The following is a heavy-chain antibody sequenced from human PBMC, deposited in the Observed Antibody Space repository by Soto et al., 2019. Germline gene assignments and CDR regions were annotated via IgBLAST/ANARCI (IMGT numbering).Heavy chain of an antibody. CDR3: TAGIGQTDDDY. Sequence: EVQLVESGGGLVKPGGSLRLSCAASGFTFNNSWMSWIRQAPGQGLEWVGRIKRKIEGVATDYAAPVKARFTISRDDSNDTLYLQLNSLKTEDTAVYYCTAGIGQTDDDYWVQGTLVNVSS. D-gene: IGHD2-21*01. CDR2: IKRKIEGVAT. J-gene: IGHJ4*02. V-gene: IGHV3-15*01. CDR1: GFTFNNSW.